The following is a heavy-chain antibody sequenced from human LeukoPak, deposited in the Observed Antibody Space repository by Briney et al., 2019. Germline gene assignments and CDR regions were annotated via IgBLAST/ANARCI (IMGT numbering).Heavy chain of an antibody. CDR2: IYSGGTT. J-gene: IGHJ5*02. CDR3: AKDLLERPSGWFDP. Sequence: PGGSLRLSCAASGFSVNNYTMNWVRQAPGKGLEWVSVIYSGGTTYYADSVKGRFTISRDTSKNTLYLQMNSLRAEDTAVYYCAKDLLERPSGWFDPWGQGTLVTVSS. CDR1: GFSVNNYT. D-gene: IGHD1-1*01. V-gene: IGHV3-53*01.